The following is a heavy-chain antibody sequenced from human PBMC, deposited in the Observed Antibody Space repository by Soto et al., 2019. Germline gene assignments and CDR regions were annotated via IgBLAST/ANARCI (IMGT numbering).Heavy chain of an antibody. V-gene: IGHV1-18*01. Sequence: ASVKGSCKVSGFTFSGSAVQWVRQARGQGLEWMGWIGAYNGNTNYAQKLQGRVTMTRDTSTSTAYMELRSLRSDDTAVYYCARSSSFDYWGQGTLVTVSS. CDR3: ARSSSFDY. J-gene: IGHJ4*02. CDR1: GFTFSGSA. CDR2: IGAYNGNT.